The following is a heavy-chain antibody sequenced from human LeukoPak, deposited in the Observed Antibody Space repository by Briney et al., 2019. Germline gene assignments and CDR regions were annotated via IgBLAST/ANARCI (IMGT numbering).Heavy chain of an antibody. CDR3: AKGAARTSYYYYGMDV. Sequence: GGSLRLSCAASGFTFSSYAMSWVRQAPGKGLEWVSGISGSGVTTYYADSVKGRFTISRDNSNNTLYLHMSSLRAGDTAVYYCAKGAARTSYYYYGMDVWGQGTTVTVSS. J-gene: IGHJ6*02. D-gene: IGHD6-25*01. CDR2: ISGSGVTT. CDR1: GFTFSSYA. V-gene: IGHV3-23*01.